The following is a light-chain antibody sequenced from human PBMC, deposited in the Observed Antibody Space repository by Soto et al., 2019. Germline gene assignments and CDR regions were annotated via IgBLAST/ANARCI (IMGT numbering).Light chain of an antibody. CDR2: AAS. Sequence: DIQLTQSPSFLSASVGDRVTITCRASQGISSYLAWYHQKPGKAPKLLIYAASTLQRGVPSRFSGSGSGTEFTLTISSLQPEDFATYYCQQLNSYPWTFGQGTKVEIK. V-gene: IGKV1-9*01. CDR1: QGISSY. J-gene: IGKJ1*01. CDR3: QQLNSYPWT.